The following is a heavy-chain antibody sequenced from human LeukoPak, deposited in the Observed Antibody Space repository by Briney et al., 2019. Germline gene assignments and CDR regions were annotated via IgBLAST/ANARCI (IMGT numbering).Heavy chain of an antibody. D-gene: IGHD5-18*01. Sequence: HPGGSLRLSCAASGITFSRYSMNWVRQAPGKGLEWVSGITGNGATTYYADSVKGRFTISRDNSRNTVYLQMNSLRAEDTAVYYCANDLGWIQLNLGRGQGTLVTVSS. CDR2: ITGNGATT. V-gene: IGHV3-23*01. J-gene: IGHJ4*02. CDR1: GITFSRYS. CDR3: ANDLGWIQLNLG.